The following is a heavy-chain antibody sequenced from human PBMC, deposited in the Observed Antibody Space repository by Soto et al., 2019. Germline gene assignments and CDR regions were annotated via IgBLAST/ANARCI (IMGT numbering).Heavy chain of an antibody. CDR2: IYPGDSDT. Sequence: GESLKISCKGSGYTFSSYWIGWVRQMPGKGLECMGIIYPGDSDTRYSPSFQGQVTISADKSISTAYLQWSSLKASDTAMYYCAGGGVRGVITRTRDYYGMDVWGQGTTVTVSS. V-gene: IGHV5-51*01. CDR3: AGGGVRGVITRTRDYYGMDV. CDR1: GYTFSSYW. J-gene: IGHJ6*02. D-gene: IGHD3-10*01.